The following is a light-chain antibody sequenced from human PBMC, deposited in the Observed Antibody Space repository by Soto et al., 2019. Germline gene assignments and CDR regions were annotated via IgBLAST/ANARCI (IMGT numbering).Light chain of an antibody. CDR1: SSDVGGYNY. CDR2: DVS. Sequence: QSALTQPRSVSGSPGQSVTISCTGTSSDVGGYNYVSWYQQHPGKAPKLMIYDVSKRPSGVPDRFSGSKSGTTASLTISGLQADDEADYYCCSYAGSYLLYVFATGTKVTGL. J-gene: IGLJ1*01. CDR3: CSYAGSYLLYV. V-gene: IGLV2-11*01.